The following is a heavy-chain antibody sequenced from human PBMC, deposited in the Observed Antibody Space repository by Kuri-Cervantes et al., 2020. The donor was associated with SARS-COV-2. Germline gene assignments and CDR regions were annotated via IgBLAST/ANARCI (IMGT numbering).Heavy chain of an antibody. V-gene: IGHV1-18*04. Sequence: ASVKVSCKASGYTFTSYGISWVRQAPGQGLEWMGWISVYNGNTNYAQKLQGRVTMTTDTSTSTAYMELRSLRSDDTAVYYCARRIAAAGHYYYYGMDVWGQGTTVTVSS. CDR3: ARRIAAAGHYYYYGMDV. CDR1: GYTFTSYG. D-gene: IGHD6-13*01. J-gene: IGHJ6*02. CDR2: ISVYNGNT.